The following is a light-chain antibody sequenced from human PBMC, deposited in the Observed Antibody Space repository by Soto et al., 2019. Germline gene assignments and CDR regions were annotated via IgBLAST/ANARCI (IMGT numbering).Light chain of an antibody. V-gene: IGKV3-20*01. CDR1: QSVDTY. CDR3: QRYATSPTT. Sequence: VLTQSPATLSLSPGERATVSCRASQSVDTYLAWYQVKPGQAPRLLIYGTSSRAAGTPARFSGSGSGTDFTLSIRRVEPEDCAVYYCQRYATSPTTVGQGARL. J-gene: IGKJ5*01. CDR2: GTS.